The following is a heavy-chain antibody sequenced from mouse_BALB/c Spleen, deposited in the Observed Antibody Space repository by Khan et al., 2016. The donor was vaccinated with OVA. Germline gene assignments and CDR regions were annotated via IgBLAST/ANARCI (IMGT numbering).Heavy chain of an antibody. CDR1: GYTFTNYW. CDR3: AREPRGNYDAMDY. CDR2: IFPGGSYS. J-gene: IGHJ4*01. D-gene: IGHD2-14*01. V-gene: IGHV1-63*02. Sequence: VQLQQSGPELVRPGTSVKISCKTSGYTFTNYWLGWLKQRPGHGLEWIGDIFPGGSYSNYNENFKDKAPLTADTFSSTAYMQLSRLTSEDTAVYFCAREPRGNYDAMDYWGQGTLVTVSS.